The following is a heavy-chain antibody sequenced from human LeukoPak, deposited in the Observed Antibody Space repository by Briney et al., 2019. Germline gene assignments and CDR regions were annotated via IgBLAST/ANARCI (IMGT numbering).Heavy chain of an antibody. Sequence: ASVRVSCKASGYTFTGYYMHWVRQAPGQGLEWMGWINPNSGGTNYAQKFQGRVTMTRDTSTSTAYMELSRLRSDDTAVYYCARGTVDTASIAVAGSPNWFDPWGQGTLVTVSS. V-gene: IGHV1-2*02. CDR1: GYTFTGYY. D-gene: IGHD6-19*01. CDR3: ARGTVDTASIAVAGSPNWFDP. CDR2: INPNSGGT. J-gene: IGHJ5*02.